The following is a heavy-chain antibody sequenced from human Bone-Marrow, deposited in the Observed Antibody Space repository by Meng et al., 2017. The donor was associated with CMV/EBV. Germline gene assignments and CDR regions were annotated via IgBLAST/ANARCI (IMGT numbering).Heavy chain of an antibody. CDR1: GYTFTSYY. V-gene: IGHV1-46*01. Sequence: ASVKVSCKASGYTFTSYYTHWVRQAPGQGLEWMGVINPSGDTTTYAQKFQGRVTMTRDTSTSTVYMELSSLRSEDSAVYHCASVRSGTGYFDYWGQGTLVTVSS. D-gene: IGHD2-15*01. CDR3: ASVRSGTGYFDY. J-gene: IGHJ4*02. CDR2: INPSGDTT.